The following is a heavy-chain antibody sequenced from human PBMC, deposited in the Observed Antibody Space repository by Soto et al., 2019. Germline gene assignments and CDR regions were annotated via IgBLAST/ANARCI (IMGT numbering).Heavy chain of an antibody. CDR3: AKGGQQLAPKYYYGMDV. CDR1: GFTFSSYA. J-gene: IGHJ6*02. D-gene: IGHD6-6*01. CDR2: ISGSGGST. V-gene: IGHV3-23*01. Sequence: PGGSLRLSCAASGFTFSSYAMSWVRQAPGKGLEWVSAISGSGGSTYYADSVKGRFTISRDNSKNTLYLQMNSLRAEDTAVYYCAKGGQQLAPKYYYGMDVWGQGTTVTVSS.